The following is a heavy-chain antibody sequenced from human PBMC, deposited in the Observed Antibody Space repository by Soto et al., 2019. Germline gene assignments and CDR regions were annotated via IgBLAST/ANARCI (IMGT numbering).Heavy chain of an antibody. CDR3: AKGSSYFGSGSYYNEPFDY. D-gene: IGHD3-10*01. Sequence: EVHLLESGGGLVQPGGSLRLSCSASGFTFSNYAMGWVRHPPGKGLEWVSAINAGGDSTYYADSVKGRFTISRDNSWNTLYLQMNSLRAEAAALYYCAKGSSYFGSGSYYNEPFDYWGQGVLVTVSP. J-gene: IGHJ4*02. CDR1: GFTFSNYA. CDR2: INAGGDST. V-gene: IGHV3-23*01.